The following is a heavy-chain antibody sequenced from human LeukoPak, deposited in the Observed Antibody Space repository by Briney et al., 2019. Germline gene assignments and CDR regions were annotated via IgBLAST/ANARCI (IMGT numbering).Heavy chain of an antibody. J-gene: IGHJ5*02. CDR1: GFTFSSYW. CDR2: IKQDGSEK. D-gene: IGHD6-13*01. CDR3: ARDRLSQQLVPNWFDP. Sequence: PGGSLRLSCAASGFTFSSYWMSWVRQAPGKGLEWVANIKQDGSEKYYVDSVKGRFTISRDNARNSLYLQMNSLRAEDTAVYYCARDRLSQQLVPNWFDPWGQGTLVTVSS. V-gene: IGHV3-7*01.